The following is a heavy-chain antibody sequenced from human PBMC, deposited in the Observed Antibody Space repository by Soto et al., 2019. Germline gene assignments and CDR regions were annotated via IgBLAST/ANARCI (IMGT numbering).Heavy chain of an antibody. J-gene: IGHJ6*02. Sequence: GESLKISCKGSGYSFTSYWISWGRQMPGKGLEWMGGIDPSDSYTNYSPSFQGHATISADKSINSVYLQWSSLKASDTATYYCARLGFNYDFLSGYYNVHHYYGIDVWGQGTTVTVSS. V-gene: IGHV5-10-1*01. CDR1: GYSFTSYW. CDR3: ARLGFNYDFLSGYYNVHHYYGIDV. D-gene: IGHD3-3*01. CDR2: IDPSDSYT.